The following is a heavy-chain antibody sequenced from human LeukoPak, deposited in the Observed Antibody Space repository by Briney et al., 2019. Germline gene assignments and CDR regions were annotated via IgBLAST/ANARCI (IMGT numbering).Heavy chain of an antibody. CDR1: GFTFSSYS. V-gene: IGHV3-21*01. CDR3: ARDAVPLLIGWYFDY. D-gene: IGHD3-16*01. J-gene: IGHJ4*02. Sequence: GGSLRLSCAASGFTFSSYSMNWVRQAPGKGLEWVSSIISSSSYIYYADSVKGRFTISRDNSKNTLYLPMNSLRAEDTAVYYCARDAVPLLIGWYFDYWGQGTLVTVSS. CDR2: IISSSSYI.